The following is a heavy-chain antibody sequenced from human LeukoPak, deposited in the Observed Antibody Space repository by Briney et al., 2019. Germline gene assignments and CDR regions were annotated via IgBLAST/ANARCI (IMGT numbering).Heavy chain of an antibody. J-gene: IGHJ4*02. CDR3: AKGDAFTMVRGVMISPLDH. V-gene: IGHV3-30*18. D-gene: IGHD3-10*01. Sequence: TGGSLRLSCAASGFTFSSHWMHWVRQAPGKGLEWVAVISYDGSNKYYADSVKGRFTISRDNSKNTLYLQMNSLRAEDTAVYYCAKGDAFTMVRGVMISPLDHWAQGTLVTVSS. CDR1: GFTFSSHW. CDR2: ISYDGSNK.